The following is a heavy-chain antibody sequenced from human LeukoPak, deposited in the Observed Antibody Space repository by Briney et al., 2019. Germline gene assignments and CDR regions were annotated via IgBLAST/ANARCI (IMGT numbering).Heavy chain of an antibody. D-gene: IGHD3-22*01. CDR2: ISSSSSYI. Sequence: GGSLRLSCAASGFTFSSYSMNWVRQAPGKGLEWVSSISSSSSYIYYADSVKGRFTISRDNAKNSLYLQMNSLRAEDSAVYYCARDGGYYYDSSGYYYRYWGQGTLVTVSS. J-gene: IGHJ4*02. V-gene: IGHV3-21*01. CDR1: GFTFSSYS. CDR3: ARDGGYYYDSSGYYYRY.